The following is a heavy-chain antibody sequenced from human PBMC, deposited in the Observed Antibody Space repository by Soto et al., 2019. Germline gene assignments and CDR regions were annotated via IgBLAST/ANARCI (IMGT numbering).Heavy chain of an antibody. CDR3: AKDGLGSGYDYYYYYMDV. D-gene: IGHD5-12*01. CDR1: GFTFSSYG. J-gene: IGHJ6*03. V-gene: IGHV3-30*18. CDR2: ISYDGSNK. Sequence: GSLRLSCAASGFTFSSYGMHWVRQAPGKGLEWVAVISYDGSNKYYADSVKGRFTISRDNSKNTLYLQMNSLRAEDTAVYYCAKDGLGSGYDYYYYYMDVWGKGTTVTVSS.